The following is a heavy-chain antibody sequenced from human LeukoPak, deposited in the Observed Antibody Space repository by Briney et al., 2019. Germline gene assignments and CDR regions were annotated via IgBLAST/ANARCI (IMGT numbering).Heavy chain of an antibody. CDR2: MNPNSGNT. J-gene: IGHJ6*02. Sequence: GASVKVSCKASGYTFTSYDINWVRQATGQGLEWMGWMNPNSGNTGYAQKFQGRVTMTRNTSISTAYMELSSLRSEDTAVYYCARGQFLEWLLPGDYYCGMDVWGQGTTVTVSS. V-gene: IGHV1-8*01. CDR3: ARGQFLEWLLPGDYYCGMDV. CDR1: GYTFTSYD. D-gene: IGHD3-3*01.